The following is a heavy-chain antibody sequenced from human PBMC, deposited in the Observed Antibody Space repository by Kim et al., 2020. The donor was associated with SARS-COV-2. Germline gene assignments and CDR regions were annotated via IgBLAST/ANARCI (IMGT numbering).Heavy chain of an antibody. J-gene: IGHJ5*02. CDR1: GGSISSSSYY. CDR2: IYYSGST. Sequence: SQTLSLTCTVSGGSISSSSYYWGWIRQPPGKGLEWIGSIYYSGSTYYNPSLKSRDTISVDTSYNQFSLKLSSVTAADTAVYYCASCEYWFHTWGQGTLVTVSS. V-gene: IGHV4-39*01. CDR3: ASCEYWFHT.